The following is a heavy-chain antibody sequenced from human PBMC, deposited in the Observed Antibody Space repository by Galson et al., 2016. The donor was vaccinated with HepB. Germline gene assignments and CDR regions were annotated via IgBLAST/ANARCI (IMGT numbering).Heavy chain of an antibody. V-gene: IGHV3-73*01. CDR3: FRRRASDGKGDAVDN. D-gene: IGHD1-26*01. CDR2: IRSKANSYST. J-gene: IGHJ4*02. CDR1: GFTFSDSA. Sequence: SLRLSCAASGFTFSDSAMHWVRQASGKGLEWVGRIRSKANSYSTASAAAVKGRITISRDDSKNTAYLLVNSLKTEDTAVYYCFRRRASDGKGDAVDNWGQGTLVTASS.